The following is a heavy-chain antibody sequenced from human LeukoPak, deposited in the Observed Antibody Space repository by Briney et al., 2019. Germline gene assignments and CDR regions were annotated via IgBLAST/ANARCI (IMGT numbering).Heavy chain of an antibody. D-gene: IGHD2-15*01. V-gene: IGHV3-23*01. CDR3: ARRYCSGGSCYSDGGNYYYYYMDV. Sequence: GGSLRLSCAASGFTFSSYGMSWVRQAPGKGLEWVSAISGSGGSTYYADSVKGRFTISRDNSKNTLYLQMNSLRAEDTAVYYCARRYCSGGSCYSDGGNYYYYYMDVWGKGTTVTISS. CDR1: GFTFSSYG. CDR2: ISGSGGST. J-gene: IGHJ6*03.